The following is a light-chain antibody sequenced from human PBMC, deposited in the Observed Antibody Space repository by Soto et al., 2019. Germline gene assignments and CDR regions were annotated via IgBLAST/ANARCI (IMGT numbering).Light chain of an antibody. CDR1: QSVSDW. V-gene: IGKV1-5*01. J-gene: IGKJ1*01. CDR2: DAS. CDR3: QHYHSYPWT. Sequence: DIPMTQSPSTLSASVGDRVIITCRASQSVSDWLAWYQQKPGKAPKLLIFDASSLETGVPSRFSGSGSGTEFTLTISSLQPDDFATYFCQHYHSYPWTFGQGTKVEIK.